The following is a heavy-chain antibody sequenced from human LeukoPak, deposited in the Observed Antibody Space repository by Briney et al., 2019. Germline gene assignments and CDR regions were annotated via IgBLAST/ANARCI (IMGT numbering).Heavy chain of an antibody. Sequence: SQTLSLTCTVSGGSISSGSYYWRWIRQPAGKGLEWIGRIYTSGSTNYNPSLKSRVTISVDTSKNQFSLKLSSVTAADTAVYYCARGIVVVPAAMHYYYYMDVWGKGTTVTVSS. J-gene: IGHJ6*03. CDR1: GGSISSGSYY. CDR3: ARGIVVVPAAMHYYYYMDV. D-gene: IGHD2-2*01. CDR2: IYTSGST. V-gene: IGHV4-61*02.